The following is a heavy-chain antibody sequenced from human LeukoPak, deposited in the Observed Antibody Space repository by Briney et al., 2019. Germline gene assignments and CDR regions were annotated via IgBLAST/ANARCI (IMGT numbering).Heavy chain of an antibody. CDR2: IYYSGIP. J-gene: IGHJ4*02. CDR1: GGSISSSSYY. Sequence: SETLSLTCTVSGGSISSSSYYWGWIRQPPGKGLEWIGTIYYSGIPYCSPSLESRVTISVDTSKNQFSLKLTSVTAADTAVYYCARLFDYWGQGTLVTVSS. V-gene: IGHV4-39*01. CDR3: ARLFDY.